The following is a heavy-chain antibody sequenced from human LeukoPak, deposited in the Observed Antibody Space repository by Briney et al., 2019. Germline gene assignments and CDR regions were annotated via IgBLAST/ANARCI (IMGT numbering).Heavy chain of an antibody. J-gene: IGHJ4*02. CDR1: GYSFATDW. D-gene: IGHD3-9*01. CDR2: IYPGDSDT. Sequence: GESLKISCKASGYSFATDWIAWVRQMPGKGLEWMGSIYPGDSDTRYSPSFQGQVTISADKSISTAYLQWSSLKASDTAMYYRARFYTGYQNHFDYWGQGILVTVSS. CDR3: ARFYTGYQNHFDY. V-gene: IGHV5-51*01.